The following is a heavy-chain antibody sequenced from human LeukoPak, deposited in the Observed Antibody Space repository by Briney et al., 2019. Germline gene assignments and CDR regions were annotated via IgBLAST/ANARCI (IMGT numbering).Heavy chain of an antibody. CDR1: GITLSNYG. V-gene: IGHV3-23*01. D-gene: IGHD3-22*01. CDR2: IGASGGGT. J-gene: IGHJ4*02. Sequence: GGSLRLSCAVSGITLSNYGMSWVRQAPGKGLEWVADIGASGGGTNYADSVKGRFTISRDNPKNTLYLQMNSLRAEDTAVYFCAKRGVVIRVILVGFHKEAYYFDSWGQGALVTVSS. CDR3: AKRGVVIRVILVGFHKEAYYFDS.